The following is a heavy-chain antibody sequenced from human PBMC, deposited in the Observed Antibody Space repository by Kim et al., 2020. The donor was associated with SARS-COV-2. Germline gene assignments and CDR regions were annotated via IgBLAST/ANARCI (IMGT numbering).Heavy chain of an antibody. V-gene: IGHV4-38-2*02. Sequence: SETLSLTCTVSGYSISSGYYWGWIRQPPGKGLEWIGSIYHSGSTYYNPSLKSRVTISVDTSKNQFSLKLSSVTAADTAVYYCARSWLEMATIEWGYWGQG. CDR1: GYSISSGYY. D-gene: IGHD5-12*01. J-gene: IGHJ4*02. CDR3: ARSWLEMATIEWGY. CDR2: IYHSGST.